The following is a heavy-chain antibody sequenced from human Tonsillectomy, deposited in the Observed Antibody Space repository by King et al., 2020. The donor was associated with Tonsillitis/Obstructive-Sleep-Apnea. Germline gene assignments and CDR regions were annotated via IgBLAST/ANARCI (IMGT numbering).Heavy chain of an antibody. D-gene: IGHD3-3*01. J-gene: IGHJ3*02. CDR1: GGSISSRSYY. V-gene: IGHV4-39*01. CDR2: IYYSGST. Sequence: LQLQESGPGLVKPSETLSLTCTVSGGSISSRSYYWGWIRQPPGKGLEWIGSIYYSGSTYYNPSLTSRVTISVDTSKDQFSLKLSSVTAADTAVDYCARHGRSGDHTHDFDIWGQGTMVTVSS. CDR3: ARHGRSGDHTHDFDI.